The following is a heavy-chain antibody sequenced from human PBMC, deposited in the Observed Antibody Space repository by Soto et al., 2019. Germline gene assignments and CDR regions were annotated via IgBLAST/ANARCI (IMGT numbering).Heavy chain of an antibody. CDR3: AREMSYYFDS. V-gene: IGHV4-30-2*01. CDR1: GDSISRDGYS. CDR2: IYHSGAT. J-gene: IGHJ4*02. Sequence: QLQLQESGSGLVKPSQTLVLTCTVSGDSISRDGYSWSWIRQPPGKGLEWIGFIYHSGATYYNPSLKSRVTTSVDKSKNQFYLRLASVTAADTAVYYCAREMSYYFDSWGQGTLVTVSS.